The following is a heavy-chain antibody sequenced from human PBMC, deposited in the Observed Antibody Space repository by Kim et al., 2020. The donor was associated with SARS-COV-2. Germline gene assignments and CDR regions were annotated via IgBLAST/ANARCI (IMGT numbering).Heavy chain of an antibody. V-gene: IGHV5-51*01. Sequence: GESLKISCKGSGYNFSTYWIGWVRQMPGQGLEWIGIIYPGDSDPKYSPSFQGQVTISADKSLSTAYLQWSSLQASDTATYYCARHISERHYSSTFLDYWGQGTLVTVSS. CDR1: GYNFSTYW. J-gene: IGHJ4*02. CDR3: ARHISERHYSSTFLDY. D-gene: IGHD2-2*01. CDR2: IYPGDSDP.